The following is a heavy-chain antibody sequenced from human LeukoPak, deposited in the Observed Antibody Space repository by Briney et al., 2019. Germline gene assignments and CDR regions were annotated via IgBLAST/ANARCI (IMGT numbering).Heavy chain of an antibody. V-gene: IGHV4-4*02. CDR2: VNLQGST. Sequence: SGTLSLTCGVSGGSITNTNYWTWVRQPPGKGLEWIGEVNLQGSTNYNPSLMGRVAISVDTSENHISLQLASVTAADTAVYYCAREGGPYRPLDYSGQGTLVTVSS. CDR3: AREGGPYRPLDY. CDR1: GGSITNTNY. J-gene: IGHJ4*02.